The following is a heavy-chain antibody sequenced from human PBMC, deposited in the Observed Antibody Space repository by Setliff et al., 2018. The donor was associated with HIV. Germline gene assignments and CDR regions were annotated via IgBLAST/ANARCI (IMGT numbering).Heavy chain of an antibody. J-gene: IGHJ6*03. CDR3: ARDRVPYDNSGYPFYMDV. CDR1: GFTFSNYG. CDR2: IWYDGSNK. D-gene: IGHD3-22*01. Sequence: GGSLRLSCAASGFTFSNYGMHWVRQAPGKGLEWVAVIWYDGSNKYYADSVKGRFTISRDNSKNTLFLQMNSLRAEDTAVYYCARDRVPYDNSGYPFYMDVWGKGTTVTVSS. V-gene: IGHV3-33*01.